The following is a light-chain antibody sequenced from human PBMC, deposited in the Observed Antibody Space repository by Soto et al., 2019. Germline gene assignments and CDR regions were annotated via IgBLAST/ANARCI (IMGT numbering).Light chain of an antibody. V-gene: IGLV2-23*02. CDR1: SSDVGSHSF. J-gene: IGLJ2*01. CDR2: EVT. CDR3: CSYAGTTTWV. Sequence: QSVLTQPASVSGSPGQSITISCTGTSSDVGSHSFVSWYQQRPGKAPKLMIFEVTKRPSGVSSRFSASKSGNTASLTISGVQAEDEADYYCCSYAGTTTWVFGGGTKLTVL.